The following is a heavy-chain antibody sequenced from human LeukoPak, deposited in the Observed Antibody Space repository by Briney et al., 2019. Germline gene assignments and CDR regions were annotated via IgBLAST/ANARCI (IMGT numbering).Heavy chain of an antibody. Sequence: ASETLSLTCAVYGGSFSGYYWSWIRQPPGKGLEWIGEINHSGSTHYNPSLKSRVIISVDTSKNQFSLRLSSLTAADTAVYYCARAAGGGFNWFDPWGQGTLVTVSS. D-gene: IGHD2-8*02. CDR2: INHSGST. V-gene: IGHV4-34*01. CDR3: ARAAGGGFNWFDP. CDR1: GGSFSGYY. J-gene: IGHJ5*02.